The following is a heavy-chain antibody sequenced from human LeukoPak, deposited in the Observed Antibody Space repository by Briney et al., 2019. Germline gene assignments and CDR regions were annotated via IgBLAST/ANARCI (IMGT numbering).Heavy chain of an antibody. D-gene: IGHD2-2*01. J-gene: IGHJ5*02. V-gene: IGHV1-69*05. CDR3: ARGSPAVNMPFGP. Sequence: SVKVSCKASGGTFSSYAISWVRQAPGQGLEWMGGIIPIFGTANYALKFQGRVTITTDESTSTAYMELSSLRSEDTAVYYCARGSPAVNMPFGPWGQGTLVTVSS. CDR1: GGTFSSYA. CDR2: IIPIFGTA.